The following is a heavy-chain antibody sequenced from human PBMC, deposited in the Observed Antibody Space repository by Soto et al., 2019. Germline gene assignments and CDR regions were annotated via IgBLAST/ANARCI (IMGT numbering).Heavy chain of an antibody. CDR1: GFTFDDYA. CDR3: AKYIMCRELTGVDY. V-gene: IGHV3-9*01. CDR2: ISWNSGSI. J-gene: IGHJ4*02. Sequence: GGSLRLSCAASGFTFDDYAMHWVRQAPGKGLEWVSGISWNSGSIGYADSVKGRFTISRDNSNISLYLQMNSLRAEDTSWYYCAKYIMCRELTGVDYWGQGSLVTGSS. D-gene: IGHD7-27*01.